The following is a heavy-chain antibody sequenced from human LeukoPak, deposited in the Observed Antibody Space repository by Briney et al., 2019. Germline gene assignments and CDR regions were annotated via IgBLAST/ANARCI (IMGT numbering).Heavy chain of an antibody. Sequence: GGSLRLSCAASGFTFSSYAMSWVRQAPGKGLEWVSAISGSGGSTYYADSVKGRFTISRDNSKNTLYLQMNSLRAEDTAVYYCAKDADANSMIVVVITPPDYWGQGTLVTVSS. CDR1: GFTFSSYA. CDR2: ISGSGGST. D-gene: IGHD3-22*01. J-gene: IGHJ4*02. CDR3: AKDADANSMIVVVITPPDY. V-gene: IGHV3-23*01.